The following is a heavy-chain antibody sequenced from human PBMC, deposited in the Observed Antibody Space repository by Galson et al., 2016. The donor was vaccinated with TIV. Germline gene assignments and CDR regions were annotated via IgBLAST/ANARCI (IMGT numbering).Heavy chain of an antibody. CDR3: ANDPSTDWITVFGVLSNAPQYFHL. CDR1: GYTFRNYG. D-gene: IGHD3-3*01. CDR2: MSADNGDT. J-gene: IGHJ1*01. V-gene: IGHV1-18*01. Sequence: SVKVSCKASGYTFRNYGITWIRQAPGQGLEWMGWMSADNGDTTYAQKLLGRVLMTRDTSTNTAYMELRSLRSDDTAVYFCANDPSTDWITVFGVLSNAPQYFHLWGQGTLVTVSS.